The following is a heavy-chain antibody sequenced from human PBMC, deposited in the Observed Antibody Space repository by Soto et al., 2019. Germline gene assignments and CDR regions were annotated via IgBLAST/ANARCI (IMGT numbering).Heavy chain of an antibody. D-gene: IGHD3-3*02. CDR2: VSASGERT. J-gene: IGHJ4*02. CDR3: ARARSPRNTIFGVVSGG. CDR1: GFSFDTYA. Sequence: GGSLRLSCAASGFSFDTYAMTWVRQAPGKGLDWVSAVSASGERTYYADSVRGRFIISRDNSKNMLFLEMNGLRGEDSAVYYCARARSPRNTIFGVVSGGWGQGTLVTVSS. V-gene: IGHV3-23*01.